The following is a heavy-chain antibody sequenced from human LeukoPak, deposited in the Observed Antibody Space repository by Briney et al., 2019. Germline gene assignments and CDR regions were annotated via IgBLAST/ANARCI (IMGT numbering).Heavy chain of an antibody. CDR3: AREPGSTVTTGAFDI. J-gene: IGHJ3*02. V-gene: IGHV4-59*12. D-gene: IGHD4-17*01. Sequence: SETLSLTCTVSGGSISSYYWSWIRQPPGKGLEWIGYIYYSGSTDYNPSLKSRVTMSLDTSKSQFSLKLSSVTAADTAVYYCAREPGSTVTTGAFDIWGQGTMVTVSS. CDR2: IYYSGST. CDR1: GGSISSYY.